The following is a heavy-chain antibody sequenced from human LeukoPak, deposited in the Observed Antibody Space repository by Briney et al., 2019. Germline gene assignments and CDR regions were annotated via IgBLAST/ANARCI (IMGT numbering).Heavy chain of an antibody. CDR3: ARGSTTGEFDY. V-gene: IGHV1-69*05. CDR2: INPIFHTP. CDR1: GGTFSSHA. D-gene: IGHD2/OR15-2a*01. J-gene: IGHJ4*02. Sequence: SVKVSCKASGGTFSSHAISWVRQAPGQGLEWMGGINPIFHTPTYAKKFQGRLTITKDESMSTASMDLSSLISDDTAVYCARGSTTGEFDYWGQGTLVTVPS.